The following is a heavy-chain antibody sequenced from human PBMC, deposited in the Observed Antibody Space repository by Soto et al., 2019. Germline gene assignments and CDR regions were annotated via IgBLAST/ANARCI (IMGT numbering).Heavy chain of an antibody. J-gene: IGHJ3*02. Sequence: ASVKVSCKASGYTFTSYAMHWVRQAPGQRLEWMGWINAGNGNTKYSQKFQDRVTITRDTSASTAYMELSSLRSEDTAVYYCARDMYYYDSSGYFDGGAFDIWVQGTMVT. V-gene: IGHV1-3*01. CDR1: GYTFTSYA. D-gene: IGHD3-22*01. CDR3: ARDMYYYDSSGYFDGGAFDI. CDR2: INAGNGNT.